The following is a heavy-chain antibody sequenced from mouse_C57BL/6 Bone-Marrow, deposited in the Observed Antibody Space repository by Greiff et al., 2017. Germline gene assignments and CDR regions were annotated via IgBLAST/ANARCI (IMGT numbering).Heavy chain of an antibody. J-gene: IGHJ1*03. V-gene: IGHV1-81*01. CDR1: GYTFTSYG. CDR2: IYPRSGNT. D-gene: IGHD1-1*01. Sequence: QVQLQQSGAELARPGASVKLSCKASGYTFTSYGISWVKQRTGQGLEWIGEIYPRSGNTYYNEKFKGKATLTADKSSSTAYMELRSLTSEDSAVYFCARATVVATDWYFDVWGTGTTLTVSS. CDR3: ARATVVATDWYFDV.